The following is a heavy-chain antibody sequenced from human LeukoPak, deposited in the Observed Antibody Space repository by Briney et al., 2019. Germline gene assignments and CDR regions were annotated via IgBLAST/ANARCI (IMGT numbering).Heavy chain of an antibody. CDR1: GGTFGSYG. Sequence: SVKVSCKDSGGTFGSYGMSWVRQAPGQGLEWMGGIIPMYRTPTCAERFEGRVTISTDDYTSTVYMDMSSLRSEDTAVYYCARGATGTTFYHWLDPWGQGTLVTVSS. J-gene: IGHJ5*02. D-gene: IGHD1-7*01. V-gene: IGHV1-69*05. CDR3: ARGATGTTFYHWLDP. CDR2: IIPMYRTP.